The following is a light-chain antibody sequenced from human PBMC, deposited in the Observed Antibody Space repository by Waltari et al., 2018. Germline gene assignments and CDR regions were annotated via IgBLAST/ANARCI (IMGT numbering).Light chain of an antibody. V-gene: IGKV2-24*01. Sequence: DIVLTQTPLSSPVTLGQPTSISCRSSQSLVYRDGNTYLSWLQQRPGQPPRLLIYQVSNRFSGVPDRFSSSGAGTDFTLKISRVEAEDVGVYYCMQTVQPLYTFGQGTKLEI. CDR3: MQTVQPLYT. J-gene: IGKJ2*01. CDR1: QSLVYRDGNTY. CDR2: QVS.